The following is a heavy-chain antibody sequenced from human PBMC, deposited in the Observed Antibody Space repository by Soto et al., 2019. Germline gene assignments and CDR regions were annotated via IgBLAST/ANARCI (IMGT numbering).Heavy chain of an antibody. Sequence: GGSLRLSCAASGFTFSSYAMAWVRQAPGKGLEWVSSISGSGDRTYYADSVKGRFTISRDNSKNQFSLKLSSVTAADTAVYYCARAQPAAADPYYYGMDVWGQGTTVTVSS. CDR3: ARAQPAAADPYYYGMDV. CDR1: GFTFSSYA. D-gene: IGHD6-13*01. J-gene: IGHJ6*02. CDR2: ISGSGDRT. V-gene: IGHV3-23*01.